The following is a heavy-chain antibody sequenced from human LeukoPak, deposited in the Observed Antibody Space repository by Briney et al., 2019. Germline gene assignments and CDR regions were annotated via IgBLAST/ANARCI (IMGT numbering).Heavy chain of an antibody. CDR2: IYYSGST. Sequence: PSETLSLTCTVSGGSISSYYWSWIRQPPGKGLEWIGYIYYSGSTNYNPSLKSRVTIAIDTSKNQFSLKLSSVTAADTAVYYCARDGGRDGYNYFDFWGQGTLVTVSS. CDR3: ARDGGRDGYNYFDF. D-gene: IGHD5-24*01. CDR1: GGSISSYY. J-gene: IGHJ4*02. V-gene: IGHV4-59*01.